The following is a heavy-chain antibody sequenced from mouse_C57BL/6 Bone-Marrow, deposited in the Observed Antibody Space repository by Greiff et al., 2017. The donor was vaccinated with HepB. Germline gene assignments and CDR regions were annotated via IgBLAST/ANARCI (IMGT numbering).Heavy chain of an antibody. CDR3: ARGFITTVVGFETY. CDR1: GYTFTSYW. Sequence: QVQLKQPGAELVKPGASVKMSCKASGYTFTSYWITWVKQRPGQGLEWIGDIYPGSGSTNYNEKFKSKATLTVDTSSSTAYMQLSSLTSEDSAVYYCARGFITTVVGFETYWGQGTLVTVSA. CDR2: IYPGSGST. D-gene: IGHD1-1*01. J-gene: IGHJ3*01. V-gene: IGHV1-55*01.